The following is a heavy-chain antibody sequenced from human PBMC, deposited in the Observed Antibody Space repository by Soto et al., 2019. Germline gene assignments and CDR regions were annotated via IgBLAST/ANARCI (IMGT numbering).Heavy chain of an antibody. CDR2: ISFDGMKK. Sequence: QEQLVESGGGVVQPGRSLRLSCAASGFAFSKYAMHWVRQAPGKGLEWMAVISFDGMKKTYADSVKGRFTISRDNSKNMLLLQMENLRDEDSAVYYCAREPVSTIRGDYGLDVWGQGTTVSVSS. D-gene: IGHD5-12*01. CDR3: AREPVSTIRGDYGLDV. J-gene: IGHJ6*01. CDR1: GFAFSKYA. V-gene: IGHV3-30*04.